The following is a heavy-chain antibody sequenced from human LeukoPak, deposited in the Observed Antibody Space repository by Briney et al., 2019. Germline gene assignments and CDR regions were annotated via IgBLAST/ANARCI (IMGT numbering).Heavy chain of an antibody. CDR2: IYYSGST. CDR3: ARWGFFRGVNLDY. J-gene: IGHJ4*02. D-gene: IGHD3-10*01. Sequence: PSQTLSLTCTVSGGSISSGDYYWSWIRQPPGKGLEWIGYIYYSGSTYYNPSLKSRVTISVDTSKNQFSLKLSSVTAADTAVYYCARWGFFRGVNLDYWGQGTLVTVSS. V-gene: IGHV4-30-4*01. CDR1: GGSISSGDYY.